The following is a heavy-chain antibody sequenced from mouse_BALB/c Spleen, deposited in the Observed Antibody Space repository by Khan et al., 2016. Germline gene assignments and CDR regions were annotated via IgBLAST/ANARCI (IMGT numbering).Heavy chain of an antibody. Sequence: QLQLVQSGPELKKPGETVKISCKASGYTFTNYGVHWVKQALGKGLQWMGWINTNTGAPTYAEEFKGRFAFSLETSASTAFLQIDTLKNEDTATYFCARWYANYALDYWGQGTSVTVSS. V-gene: IGHV9-3*02. CDR1: GYTFTNYG. CDR3: ARWYANYALDY. J-gene: IGHJ4*01. D-gene: IGHD1-1*02. CDR2: INTNTGAP.